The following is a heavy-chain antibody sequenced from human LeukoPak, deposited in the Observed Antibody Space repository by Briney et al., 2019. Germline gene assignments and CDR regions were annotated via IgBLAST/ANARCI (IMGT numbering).Heavy chain of an antibody. CDR1: GGSISNYY. V-gene: IGHV4-59*01. CDR3: ARDVIVVFSDTTYDAFDI. Sequence: PSETLSLTCTVSGGSISNYYWSWIRQTPGKGLEWIGNIYNSENTNYNPSLKSRLTISLDTSKSQFSLMLSSVTAADTALYYCARDVIVVFSDTTYDAFDIWGQGTMVTVSS. J-gene: IGHJ3*02. CDR2: IYNSENT. D-gene: IGHD3-22*01.